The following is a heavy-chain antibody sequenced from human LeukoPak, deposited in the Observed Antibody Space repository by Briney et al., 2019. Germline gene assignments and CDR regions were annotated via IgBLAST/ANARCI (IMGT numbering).Heavy chain of an antibody. V-gene: IGHV3-23*01. D-gene: IGHD3-10*01. Sequence: GGSLRLSCAASGFTFSSYAMSWVRQAPGKGLEWVSGISATGGSTYYADSVKGRFTISRDNSKNTLHLQMNSLRAEDTAIYYCAKGGLGFEDYFDYWGQGTLVTVSS. CDR1: GFTFSSYA. J-gene: IGHJ4*02. CDR3: AKGGLGFEDYFDY. CDR2: ISATGGST.